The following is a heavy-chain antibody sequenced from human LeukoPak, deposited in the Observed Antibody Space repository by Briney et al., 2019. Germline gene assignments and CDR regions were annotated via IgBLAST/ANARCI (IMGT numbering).Heavy chain of an antibody. D-gene: IGHD3-22*01. CDR1: GFTFTGYS. V-gene: IGHV3-23*01. J-gene: IGHJ3*01. CDR2: ISGGGGST. Sequence: GGSLRLSCAASGFTFTGYSMSWVRQAPGKGLEWVSTISGGGGSTYYADSVKGRFTISRDNAKNSLYLHMNSLRAEDMAFYYCAKDMGYDKGGDNAFDFWGQGTMVTVSS. CDR3: AKDMGYDKGGDNAFDF.